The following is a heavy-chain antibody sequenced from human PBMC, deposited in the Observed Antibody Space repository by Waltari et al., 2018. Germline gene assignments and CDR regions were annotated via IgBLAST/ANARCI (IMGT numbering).Heavy chain of an antibody. CDR1: GGSISSHY. CDR3: ARVLGVASEGDY. D-gene: IGHD3-3*01. Sequence: QVQLQESGPGLVKPSETLSLTCTVSGGSISSHYWSWIRQPPGKGLEWIGYIYYSGSNNYNPSLKSRVTISVDTSKNQFSLKLSSVTAADTAVYYCARVLGVASEGDYWGQGTLVTVSS. V-gene: IGHV4-59*11. CDR2: IYYSGSN. J-gene: IGHJ4*02.